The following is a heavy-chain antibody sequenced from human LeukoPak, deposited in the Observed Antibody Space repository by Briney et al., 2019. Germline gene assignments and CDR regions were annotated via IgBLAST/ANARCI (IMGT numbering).Heavy chain of an antibody. J-gene: IGHJ4*02. D-gene: IGHD6-19*01. CDR3: ARPGAVAGTERVDYYFDY. Sequence: KSGESLKISCKGSGYSFTSYWIGWVRQMPGKGLEWMGIIYPGDSDTRYSPSFQGQVTISADKSISTAYLQWSSLKASDTAMYYRARPGAVAGTERVDYYFDYWGQGTLVTVSS. CDR2: IYPGDSDT. V-gene: IGHV5-51*01. CDR1: GYSFTSYW.